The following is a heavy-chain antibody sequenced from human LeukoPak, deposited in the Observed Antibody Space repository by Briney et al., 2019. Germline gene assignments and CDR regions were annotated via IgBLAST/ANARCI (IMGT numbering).Heavy chain of an antibody. Sequence: SETLSLTCTVSGGSISSSSYYWGWIRQPPGKGLEWIGSIYYSGSTYYNPSLKSRVTISVDTSKNQFSLKLSSVTAADTAVYYCARDPPRGYSYGYGYWGQGTLVTVSS. J-gene: IGHJ4*02. CDR3: ARDPPRGYSYGYGY. D-gene: IGHD5-18*01. CDR2: IYYSGST. V-gene: IGHV4-39*07. CDR1: GGSISSSSYY.